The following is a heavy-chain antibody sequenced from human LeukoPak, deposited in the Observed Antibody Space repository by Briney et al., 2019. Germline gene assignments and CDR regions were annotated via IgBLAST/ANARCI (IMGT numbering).Heavy chain of an antibody. J-gene: IGHJ4*02. CDR2: ISYDGSNK. CDR3: AKEGYCSGGSCYWWYFDY. D-gene: IGHD2-15*01. Sequence: GGSLRLSCAASGFTYSSYGMHWVRQVPGKGLEWVVVISYDGSNKYYADSVKGRFTISRDNSKNTLYLQMNSLRAEDTAVYYCAKEGYCSGGSCYWWYFDYWGQGTLVTVSS. CDR1: GFTYSSYG. V-gene: IGHV3-30*18.